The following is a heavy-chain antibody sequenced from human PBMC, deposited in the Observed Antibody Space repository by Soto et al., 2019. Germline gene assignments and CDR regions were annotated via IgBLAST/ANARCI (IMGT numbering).Heavy chain of an antibody. Sequence: SVKVSFKASCYTFTSDGISWVRQAPGQGLEWMGWISAYNGNTNYAQKLQGRVTMTTGTSTSTAYMELRSLRSDDTAVYYCARVPTKEVGATYNWFDPWGQGTLVTVSS. CDR3: ARVPTKEVGATYNWFDP. D-gene: IGHD1-26*01. J-gene: IGHJ5*02. V-gene: IGHV1-18*01. CDR2: ISAYNGNT. CDR1: CYTFTSDG.